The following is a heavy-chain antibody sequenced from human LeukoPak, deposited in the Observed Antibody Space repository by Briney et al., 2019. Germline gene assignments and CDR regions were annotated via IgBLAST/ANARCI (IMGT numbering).Heavy chain of an antibody. CDR1: GGSISSYY. V-gene: IGHV4-4*07. CDR2: IYTSGST. CDR3: ARAPPYCSSTSCQFDY. J-gene: IGHJ4*02. Sequence: SETLSLTCSVSGGSISSYYWSWIRQPAGKGLEWIGRIYTSGSTNYNPSLKSRVTISVDTSKNQFSLKLSSVTAADTAVYYCARAPPYCSSTSCQFDYWGKGTLVTVSS. D-gene: IGHD2-2*01.